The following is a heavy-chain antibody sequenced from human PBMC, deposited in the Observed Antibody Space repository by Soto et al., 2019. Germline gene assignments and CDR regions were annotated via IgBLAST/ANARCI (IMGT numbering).Heavy chain of an antibody. CDR2: IYSGGNT. Sequence: PGGSLRLACAASGFIVNSNYMSWVRQAPGKGLEWVSVIYSGGNTYYADSVKGRFTISRDNSKNTLYLQMNSLRAEDTAVYYCAGPSYSSSWTYLDYWGQGT. D-gene: IGHD6-13*01. CDR1: GFIVNSNY. V-gene: IGHV3-66*01. J-gene: IGHJ4*02. CDR3: AGPSYSSSWTYLDY.